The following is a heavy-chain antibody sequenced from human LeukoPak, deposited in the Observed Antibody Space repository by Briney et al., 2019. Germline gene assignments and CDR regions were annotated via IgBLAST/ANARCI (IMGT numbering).Heavy chain of an antibody. V-gene: IGHV3-30*04. J-gene: IGHJ3*02. Sequence: GGSLRLSCAASGFTFSSYAMPWVRQAPGKGLEWVAGIWYEGSNKYYADSVKGRFTISRDNPKNTLYLQMNRLRNEDTAVYYCARGASGYDSDAFDIWGQGTMVTVSS. CDR3: ARGASGYDSDAFDI. CDR2: IWYEGSNK. CDR1: GFTFSSYA. D-gene: IGHD5-12*01.